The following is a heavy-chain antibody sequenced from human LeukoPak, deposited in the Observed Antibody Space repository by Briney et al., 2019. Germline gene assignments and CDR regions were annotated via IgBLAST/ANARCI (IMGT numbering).Heavy chain of an antibody. CDR2: ILYSGST. CDR3: ARHRGQYNAYDDIDI. J-gene: IGHJ3*02. Sequence: SETLSLTSTVSGGSVSCHYWSWIRQTAGKGLEWIGYILYSGSTRYNPSLGSRVTISVDTSKDLFSLKLTSVTAADTALYYCARHRGQYNAYDDIDIWGQRTLVAVSS. D-gene: IGHD1-14*01. V-gene: IGHV4-59*08. CDR1: GGSVSCHY.